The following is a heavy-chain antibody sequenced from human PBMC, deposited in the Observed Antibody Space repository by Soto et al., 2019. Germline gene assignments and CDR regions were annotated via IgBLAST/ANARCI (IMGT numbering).Heavy chain of an antibody. CDR3: GRVVEGATRHTDLDS. CDR1: GGSIHNSHSF. J-gene: IGHJ5*01. CDR2: VYYSGGA. Sequence: PSETLSLTCTVSGGSIHNSHSFWGWIRQPPGKGLEFIGTVYYSGGAHYNSSLKSRVTISVDTANNQVSLRMRSLTAADTAVYYCGRVVEGATRHTDLDSWGQGTLVTVSS. D-gene: IGHD2-21*01. V-gene: IGHV4-39*01.